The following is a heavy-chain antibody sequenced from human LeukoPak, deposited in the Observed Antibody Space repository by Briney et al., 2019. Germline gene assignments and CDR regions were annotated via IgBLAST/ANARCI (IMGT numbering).Heavy chain of an antibody. Sequence: PLETLSLTCAVSGGSFSGYSWSWIRPPPGRGLEWVGEIKHSGSTNYNPPLQSGATISVDTSTDKISLKLISMTAADTSVYYCARGATSTNRFDPWGQGALVTVSS. CDR1: GGSFSGYS. CDR3: ARGATSTNRFDP. J-gene: IGHJ5*02. V-gene: IGHV4-34*01. CDR2: IKHSGST.